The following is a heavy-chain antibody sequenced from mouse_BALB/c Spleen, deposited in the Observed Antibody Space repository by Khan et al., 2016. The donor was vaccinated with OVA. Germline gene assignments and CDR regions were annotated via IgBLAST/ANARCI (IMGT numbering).Heavy chain of an antibody. J-gene: IGHJ2*01. V-gene: IGHV8-12*01. CDR1: GFSLSTSGMG. D-gene: IGHD1-1*01. CDR2: IYWDDEK. CDR3: VRGIYSHGSVYFDF. Sequence: QVTLKGSGPGILQPSQTLSLTCSFSGFSLSTSGMGVSWLRQPSGEGLEWLAHIYWDDEKRYNPSLKSRLTISKNSSRNQAFLRITSVDTADTATYYCVRGIYSHGSVYFDFWGQGTTLTVSS.